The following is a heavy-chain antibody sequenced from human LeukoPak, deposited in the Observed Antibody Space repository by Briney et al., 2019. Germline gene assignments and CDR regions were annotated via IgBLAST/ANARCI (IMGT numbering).Heavy chain of an antibody. Sequence: GGSLRLSCAASGFTFSSYGMHWVRQAPGKGLEWVAFIRYDGSNKYYADSVKGRFTISRDNSKNTLYLQMNSLRAEDTAVYYCAKTPSGYRYGYEDYWGQGTLVTVSS. CDR2: IRYDGSNK. J-gene: IGHJ4*02. CDR3: AKTPSGYRYGYEDY. V-gene: IGHV3-30*02. CDR1: GFTFSSYG. D-gene: IGHD5-18*01.